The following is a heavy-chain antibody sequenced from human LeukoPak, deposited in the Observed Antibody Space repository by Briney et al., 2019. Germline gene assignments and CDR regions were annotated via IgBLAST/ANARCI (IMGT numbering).Heavy chain of an antibody. CDR1: GYSFTSYW. Sequence: GESLKISCKGSGYSFTSYWIGWVRQMPGKGLDWMGIIYPGDSDTRYSPSFQGQVTISADKSISTAYLQWSSLKASDTAMYYCARRLIGYDSSGYYFDYWGQGTLVTVSS. D-gene: IGHD3-22*01. CDR2: IYPGDSDT. CDR3: ARRLIGYDSSGYYFDY. J-gene: IGHJ4*02. V-gene: IGHV5-51*01.